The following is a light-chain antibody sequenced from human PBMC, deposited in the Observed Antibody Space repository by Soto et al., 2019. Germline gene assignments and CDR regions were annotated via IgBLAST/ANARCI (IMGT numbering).Light chain of an antibody. Sequence: EIVMTQSPATLSVSPGESATLSCRASQSVSRKLVWYRQKPGQAPRLLIYGASTRATGIPERFSGSGSGTEFTLTISSLQSEDFAVYYCQQYTNWPKTFGQGTKV. J-gene: IGKJ1*01. V-gene: IGKV3D-15*01. CDR1: QSVSRK. CDR3: QQYTNWPKT. CDR2: GAS.